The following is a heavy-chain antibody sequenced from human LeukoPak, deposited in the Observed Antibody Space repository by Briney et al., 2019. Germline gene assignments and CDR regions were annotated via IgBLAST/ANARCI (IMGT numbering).Heavy chain of an antibody. D-gene: IGHD4-17*01. CDR1: GGSISSYY. V-gene: IGHV4-59*12. Sequence: KASDTLSLTCTVSGGSISSYYWSWIRQPPGKGLEWIGYIYYSGSTYYNPSLKSRVTISVDTSKNQFSLKLSYVTAADTAVYCCARDRTTNWFDPWRQGALATVS. CDR3: ARDRTTNWFDP. J-gene: IGHJ5*02. CDR2: IYYSGST.